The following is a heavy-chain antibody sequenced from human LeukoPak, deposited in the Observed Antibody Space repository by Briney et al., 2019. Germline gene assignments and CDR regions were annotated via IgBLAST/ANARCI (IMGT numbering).Heavy chain of an antibody. CDR3: ARGPGEAVAVRAVDY. CDR2: INHSGST. J-gene: IGHJ4*02. CDR1: GFTFSDYY. Sequence: PGGSLRLSCAASGFTFSDYYMSWIRQPPGKGLEWIGEINHSGSTNYNPSLKSRVTISVDTSKNQFSLKLSSVTAADTAVYYCARGPGEAVAVRAVDYWGQGTLVTVSS. D-gene: IGHD6-19*01. V-gene: IGHV4-34*01.